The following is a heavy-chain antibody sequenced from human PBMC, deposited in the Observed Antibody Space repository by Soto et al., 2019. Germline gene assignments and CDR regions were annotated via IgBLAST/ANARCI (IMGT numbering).Heavy chain of an antibody. CDR3: VRVVQDGSNTSYQTVGDH. J-gene: IGHJ4*02. D-gene: IGHD2-2*01. CDR2: IIPIFGTA. Sequence: QVQLVQSGAEVKKPGSSVKVSCKASGGTFSSYAISWVRQAPGQGLEWMGGIIPIFGTATYAQKFQGRVKITTEESRGTAYMDRSSLRSEDTAAYYCVRVVQDGSNTSYQTVGDHWGQGTLVTVSS. CDR1: GGTFSSYA. V-gene: IGHV1-69*01.